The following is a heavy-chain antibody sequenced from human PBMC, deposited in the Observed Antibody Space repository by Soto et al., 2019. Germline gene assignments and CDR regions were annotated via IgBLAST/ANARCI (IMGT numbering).Heavy chain of an antibody. CDR3: ARGGAVAGYPNLQRYYYGMDV. J-gene: IGHJ6*02. CDR1: GRTFSSYS. CDR2: ITPVLGIA. D-gene: IGHD6-19*01. Sequence: QVQLVQSGAEVKKPGSSVKVSCEASGRTFSSYSIIWVRQAPGQGLEWMGRITPVLGIANYAQKFKGRVTITAAKSTSTAYMDLSSLTFEDTAVYYCARGGAVAGYPNLQRYYYGMDVWGQGTTVTVSS. V-gene: IGHV1-69*02.